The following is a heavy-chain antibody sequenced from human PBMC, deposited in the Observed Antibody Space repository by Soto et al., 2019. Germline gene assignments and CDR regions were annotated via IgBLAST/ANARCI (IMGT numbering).Heavy chain of an antibody. V-gene: IGHV3-11*03. Sequence: GGSLRLSCAASGFTFSDHYMSWIRQAPGKGLEWVSYISRSSYTNCADSVKGRFTISRDNAKNSLYLQMNSLRAEDTAVYYCAVGFGDKQYYYYYGMDVWGQGTTVTVSS. CDR3: AVGFGDKQYYYYYGMDV. CDR2: ISRSSYT. CDR1: GFTFSDHY. J-gene: IGHJ6*02. D-gene: IGHD2-2*03.